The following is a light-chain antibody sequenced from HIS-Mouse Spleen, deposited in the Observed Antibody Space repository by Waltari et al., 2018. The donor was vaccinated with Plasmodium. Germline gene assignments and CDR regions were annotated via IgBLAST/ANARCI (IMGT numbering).Light chain of an antibody. CDR2: RDS. CDR1: NIGSKN. J-gene: IGLJ2*01. V-gene: IGLV3-9*01. Sequence: SYELTQPLSVSVALGQTARITCGGNNIGSKNVHWYQQTPGQAPVLVIYRDSNQASGIPGRFAGSNSGNTATLTISRAQAGDEADYYCQVWDSSTVVFGGGTKLTVL. CDR3: QVWDSSTVV.